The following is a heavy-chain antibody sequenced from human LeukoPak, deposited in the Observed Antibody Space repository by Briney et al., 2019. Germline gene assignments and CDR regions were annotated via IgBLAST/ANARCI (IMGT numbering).Heavy chain of an antibody. CDR1: GFTFSDYY. Sequence: PGGSLRLSCAAPGFTFSDYYMSWIRQAPGKGLEWVSYISSSSSYTNYADSVKGRFTISRDNAKNSLYLQMNSLRAEDTAVYYCARGYDILTGFDYWGQGTLVTVSS. J-gene: IGHJ4*02. CDR2: ISSSSSYT. D-gene: IGHD3-9*01. V-gene: IGHV3-11*03. CDR3: ARGYDILTGFDY.